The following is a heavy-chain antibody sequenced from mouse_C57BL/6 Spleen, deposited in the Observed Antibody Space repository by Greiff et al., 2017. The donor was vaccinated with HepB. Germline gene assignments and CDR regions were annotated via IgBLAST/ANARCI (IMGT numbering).Heavy chain of an antibody. CDR2: IDPETGGT. V-gene: IGHV1-15*01. Sequence: QVQLQQSGAEPVRPGASVTLSCKASGYTFTDYEMHWVKQTPVHGLEWIGAIDPETGGTAYNQKFKGKAILTADKSSSTAYMELRSLTSEDSAVYYCTRFPYDYGSSYGYFDVWGTGTTVTVSS. J-gene: IGHJ1*03. D-gene: IGHD1-1*01. CDR3: TRFPYDYGSSYGYFDV. CDR1: GYTFTDYE.